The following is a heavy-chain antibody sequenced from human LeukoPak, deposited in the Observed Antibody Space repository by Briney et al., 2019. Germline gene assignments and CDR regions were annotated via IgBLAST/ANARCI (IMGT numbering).Heavy chain of an antibody. V-gene: IGHV3-15*01. CDR3: TTLYSSSWYGEVY. Sequence: GGSLRLSCAASGFTFSNAWMSWVRQAPGKGLEWVGRIKSKTDGGTTDYAAPVKGRFTISRDDSKNTLHLQVNSLKTEDTAVYYCTTLYSSSWYGEVYWGQGTLVTVSS. J-gene: IGHJ4*02. D-gene: IGHD6-13*01. CDR2: IKSKTDGGTT. CDR1: GFTFSNAW.